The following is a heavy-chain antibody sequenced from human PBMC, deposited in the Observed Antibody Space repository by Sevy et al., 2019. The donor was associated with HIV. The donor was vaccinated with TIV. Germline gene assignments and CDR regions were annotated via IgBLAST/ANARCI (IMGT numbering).Heavy chain of an antibody. V-gene: IGHV3-66*02. Sequence: GGSLRLSCAISGFTVNDKYIIWLRQAPGKGLEWVSLIFSSGSTYYADSAKGRFTISRDNSKNTVYLQMNSVRAEDTAVYYCVSLFLSYRSGWSYFDYWGQGTLVTVSS. CDR3: VSLFLSYRSGWSYFDY. CDR2: IFSSGST. J-gene: IGHJ4*02. D-gene: IGHD6-19*01. CDR1: GFTVNDKY.